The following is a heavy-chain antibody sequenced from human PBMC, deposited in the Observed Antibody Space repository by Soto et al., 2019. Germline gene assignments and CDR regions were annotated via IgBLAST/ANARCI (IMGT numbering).Heavy chain of an antibody. D-gene: IGHD5-12*01. CDR1: GFTFSSYG. Sequence: QVQLVESGGGVVQPGRSLRLSCAASGFTFSSYGMHWVRQAPGKGLEWVAGIWYDGSNKYYADSVKGRFTISRDNSKNTLYLKMNSLRAEDTAVYYCAREMATIEGAFDIWGQGTMVTVSS. V-gene: IGHV3-33*01. CDR3: AREMATIEGAFDI. J-gene: IGHJ3*02. CDR2: IWYDGSNK.